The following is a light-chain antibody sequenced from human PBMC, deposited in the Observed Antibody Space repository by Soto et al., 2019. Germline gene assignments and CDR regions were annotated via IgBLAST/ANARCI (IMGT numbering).Light chain of an antibody. CDR1: SSDVGGYNY. J-gene: IGLJ1*01. V-gene: IGLV2-8*01. Sequence: QSALTQPPSASGSPGQSVTISCTGTSSDVGGYNYVSWYQQHPGKAPKLMIYDVSKRPSGVPDRFSGSKSGNTASLTVSGLQAEDEADYYCSSYAGSNNRVFGTGTKLTVL. CDR2: DVS. CDR3: SSYAGSNNRV.